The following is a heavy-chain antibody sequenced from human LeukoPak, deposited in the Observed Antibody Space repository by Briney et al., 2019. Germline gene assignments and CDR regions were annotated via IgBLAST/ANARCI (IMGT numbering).Heavy chain of an antibody. CDR2: ISSSSSYI. CDR1: GFTFSSYS. J-gene: IGHJ5*02. Sequence: GGSLRLSCAASGFTFSSYSMNWVRQAPGKGLEWVSSISSSSSYIYYADPVKGRFTISRDNAKNPLYLQMNSLRAEDTAVYYCARDGWVGGYASSRWFDPWGQGTLVTVSS. V-gene: IGHV3-21*01. CDR3: ARDGWVGGYASSRWFDP. D-gene: IGHD5-12*01.